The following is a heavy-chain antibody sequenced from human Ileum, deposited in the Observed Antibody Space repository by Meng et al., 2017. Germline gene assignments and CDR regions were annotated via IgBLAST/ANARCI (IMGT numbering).Heavy chain of an antibody. V-gene: IGHV1-18*01. CDR3: ARLLSQYYYDERGDFDY. Sequence: ASVKVSCKASGYTFTSYGISWVRQAPGQGLEWMGWISAYNGNTNYAQKLQGRVTMTTDTSTSTAYMELRSLRSDDTAMYYCARLLSQYYYDERGDFDYWGQGTLVTVSS. D-gene: IGHD3-22*01. CDR2: ISAYNGNT. CDR1: GYTFTSYG. J-gene: IGHJ4*02.